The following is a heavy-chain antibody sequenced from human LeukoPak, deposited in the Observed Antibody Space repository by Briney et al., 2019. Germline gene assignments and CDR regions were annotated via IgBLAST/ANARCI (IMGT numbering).Heavy chain of an antibody. Sequence: GASVKVSCKASGGTFSSYAISWVRQAPGQGLEWMGGIIPIFGAANYAQKFQGRVTITTDESTSTAYMELSSLRSEDTAVYYCARDNCSSTSCYSSNWFDPWDQGTLVTVSS. J-gene: IGHJ5*02. D-gene: IGHD2-2*01. CDR1: GGTFSSYA. V-gene: IGHV1-69*05. CDR2: IIPIFGAA. CDR3: ARDNCSSTSCYSSNWFDP.